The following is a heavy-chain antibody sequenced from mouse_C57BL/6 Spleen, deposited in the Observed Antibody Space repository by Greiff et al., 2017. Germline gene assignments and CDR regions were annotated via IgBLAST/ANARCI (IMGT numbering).Heavy chain of an antibody. CDR2: IYPGNSDT. J-gene: IGHJ4*01. Sequence: VQLQQSGTVLARPGASVKMSCKTSGYTFTSYWMHWVKQRPGQGLEWIGAIYPGNSDTSYNQKFKGKAKLTAVTSASTAYMELSSLTNEDSAVYYCTRSPFDGYYVGDYAMDYWGQGTSVTVSS. V-gene: IGHV1-5*01. CDR3: TRSPFDGYYVGDYAMDY. CDR1: GYTFTSYW. D-gene: IGHD2-3*01.